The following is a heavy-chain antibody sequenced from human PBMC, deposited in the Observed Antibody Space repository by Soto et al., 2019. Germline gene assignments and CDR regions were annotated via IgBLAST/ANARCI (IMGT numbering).Heavy chain of an antibody. CDR2: MSPNSGST. D-gene: IGHD3-3*01. CDR3: ARTIFGVATYYFDY. Sequence: GASVKVSCTASGYTFTSYDISWVRQATGQGLEWMGWMSPNSGSTGYAQKFQGRVTMTRNTSISTAYMELSSLRSEDTAVYYCARTIFGVATYYFDYWGQGTLVTVSS. V-gene: IGHV1-8*01. CDR1: GYTFTSYD. J-gene: IGHJ4*02.